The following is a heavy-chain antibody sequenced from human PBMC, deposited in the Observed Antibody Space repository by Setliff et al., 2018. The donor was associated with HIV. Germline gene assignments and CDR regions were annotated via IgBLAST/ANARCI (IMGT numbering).Heavy chain of an antibody. Sequence: GASVKVSCKASGYTFTTYPMHWVRQAPGQGLEWMGVINTSGGSAGYAEKFRGRVTMTRDTSVSTAYMELSRLKSDDTAVFYCARGVKGIATTGKYYFDYWGQGTLVTVS. CDR3: ARGVKGIATTGKYYFDY. CDR1: GYTFTTYP. J-gene: IGHJ4*02. CDR2: INTSGGSA. D-gene: IGHD6-13*01. V-gene: IGHV1-46*01.